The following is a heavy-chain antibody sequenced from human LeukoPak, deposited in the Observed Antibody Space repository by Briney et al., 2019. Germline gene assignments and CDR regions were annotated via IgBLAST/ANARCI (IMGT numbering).Heavy chain of an antibody. CDR1: GXSISSYY. CDR3: ARGLMMAVAGRGEFHY. D-gene: IGHD6-13*01. J-gene: IGHJ4*02. Sequence: SETLSLTSTLSGXSISSYYWSWIRQPPGKGLEWIAYIYYSGSTNYNPSLKSRVTISVDTSKNQLSLKLSSVTAADTAVYYCARGLMMAVAGRGEFHYWGQGTLVTVSS. V-gene: IGHV4-59*01. CDR2: IYYSGST.